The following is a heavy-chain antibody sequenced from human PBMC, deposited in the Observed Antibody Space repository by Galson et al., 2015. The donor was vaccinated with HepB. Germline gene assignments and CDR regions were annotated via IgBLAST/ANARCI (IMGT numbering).Heavy chain of an antibody. Sequence: SLRLSCAASGFTFSDYYMSWIRQAPGKGLEWVSYISSSSSYTNYADSVKGRFTISRDNAKNSLYLQMNSLRAEDTAVYYCARWYYGSGKAFDIWGQGTMVTVSS. V-gene: IGHV3-11*06. CDR3: ARWYYGSGKAFDI. D-gene: IGHD3-10*01. J-gene: IGHJ3*02. CDR2: ISSSSSYT. CDR1: GFTFSDYY.